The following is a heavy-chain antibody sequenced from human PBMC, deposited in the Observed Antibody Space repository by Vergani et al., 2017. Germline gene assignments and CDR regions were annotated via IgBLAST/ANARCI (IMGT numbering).Heavy chain of an antibody. CDR1: GYSFTNYW. D-gene: IGHD3-22*01. J-gene: IGHJ4*02. V-gene: IGHV5-51*01. CDR3: ARLCGRDSSGSKYFDY. Sequence: EVQLVQSGAEVKKPGESLKISCQISGYSFTNYWIGWVRQMPGKGLEWMGIIHPADSDTRYSLSFQGQVTIPVDKSISTAYLQRSSLRAWDSAMYYCARLCGRDSSGSKYFDYWGQGTLVTVSS. CDR2: IHPADSDT.